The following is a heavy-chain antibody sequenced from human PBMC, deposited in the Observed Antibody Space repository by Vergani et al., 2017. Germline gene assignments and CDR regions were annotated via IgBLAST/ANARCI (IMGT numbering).Heavy chain of an antibody. CDR1: GGSISSYY. Sequence: QVQLQESGPGLVKPSETLSLTCTVSGGSISSYYWSWIRQPAGKGLEWIGRIYTSGSTHYNPSLKSRVTMSGDTSKNQFSLKLSSVTAADTAVYYCAREFVVVPAAFYYYYMDVWGKGTTVTVSS. CDR3: AREFVVVPAAFYYYYMDV. V-gene: IGHV4-4*07. CDR2: IYTSGST. D-gene: IGHD2-2*01. J-gene: IGHJ6*03.